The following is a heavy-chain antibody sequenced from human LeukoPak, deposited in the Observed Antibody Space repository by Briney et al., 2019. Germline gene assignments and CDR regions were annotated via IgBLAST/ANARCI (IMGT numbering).Heavy chain of an antibody. CDR3: ASTTHDYYYYYMDV. Sequence: PGRSLRLSCAASGFTFSSYAMHWVRQAPGKGLEWVAVISYDGSNKYYADSVKGRFTISRDNSKNTLYLQMNSLRAEDTAVYYCASTTHDYYYYYMDVWGKGTTVTVSS. V-gene: IGHV3-30*01. D-gene: IGHD4-11*01. J-gene: IGHJ6*03. CDR1: GFTFSSYA. CDR2: ISYDGSNK.